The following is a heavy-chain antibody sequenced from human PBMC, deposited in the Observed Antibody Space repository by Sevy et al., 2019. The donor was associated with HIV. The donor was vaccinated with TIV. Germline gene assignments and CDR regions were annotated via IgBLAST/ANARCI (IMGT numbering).Heavy chain of an antibody. CDR3: ARITYYYYYYYMDV. V-gene: IGHV4-59*01. CDR1: GGYISSYY. D-gene: IGHD1-20*01. CDR2: IYYSGST. J-gene: IGHJ6*03. Sequence: SETLSLTCTVSGGYISSYYWSWIRQPPGKGLDWIGYIYYSGSTNYNPSLKSRVTISVDTSKNQFSLKLSSVTAADTAVYYCARITYYYYYYYMDVWGKGTTVTVSS.